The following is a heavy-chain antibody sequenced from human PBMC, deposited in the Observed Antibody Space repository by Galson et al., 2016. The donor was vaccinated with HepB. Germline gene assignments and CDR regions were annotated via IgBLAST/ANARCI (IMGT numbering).Heavy chain of an antibody. CDR1: GFTFSSYS. CDR3: ARERDDFWSGCMDV. D-gene: IGHD3-3*01. CDR2: ISSSSSYI. J-gene: IGHJ4*02. Sequence: SLRLSCAASGFTFSSYSMNWVRQAPGKGLEWVSAISSSSSYIYYADSVKGRFTISRDNAKNSLYLQMNSLRAEDTAMYYCARERDDFWSGCMDVWGQGTLVTVSS. V-gene: IGHV3-21*01.